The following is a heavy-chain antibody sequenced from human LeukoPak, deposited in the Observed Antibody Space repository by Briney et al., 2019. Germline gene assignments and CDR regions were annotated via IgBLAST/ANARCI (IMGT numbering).Heavy chain of an antibody. V-gene: IGHV3-74*01. Sequence: GGSLRLSCAASGFTFRNCWMHWVRQAPGKGLVWVSRINSDGSSTSYADSVKGRFTISRDNAKNTVYLQMNSLRVEDTAVYYCVVAYCGGDCSHWGQGTLVTVSS. J-gene: IGHJ4*02. CDR1: GFTFRNCW. CDR2: INSDGSST. CDR3: VVAYCGGDCSH. D-gene: IGHD2-21*02.